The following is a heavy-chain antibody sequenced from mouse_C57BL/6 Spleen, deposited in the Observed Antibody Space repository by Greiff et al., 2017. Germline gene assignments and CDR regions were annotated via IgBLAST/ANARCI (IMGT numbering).Heavy chain of an antibody. CDR1: GYTFTDYY. Sequence: EVQLQQSGPELVKPGASVKISCKASGYTFTDYYMNWVKQSHGKSLEWIGDINPNNGGTSYNQKFKGKATLTVAKSSSTAYMELRSLTSEDSADYYCARTTGVATRAYYYAMDYWGQGTSVTVSS. V-gene: IGHV1-26*01. CDR2: INPNNGGT. D-gene: IGHD1-1*01. J-gene: IGHJ4*01. CDR3: ARTTGVATRAYYYAMDY.